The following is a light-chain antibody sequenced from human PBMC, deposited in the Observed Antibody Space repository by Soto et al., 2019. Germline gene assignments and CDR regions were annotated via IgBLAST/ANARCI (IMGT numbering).Light chain of an antibody. CDR1: QSVSSY. V-gene: IGKV3-11*01. Sequence: EIVLTQSPATLSLSPGERATLSCRASQSVSSYLAWYQQKPGQAPRLLIYDASNRATGIPARFSGSGSVTDFTLTISSLEPEDFAVYYCQQRSNWPLYTFGQGTKLELK. CDR3: QQRSNWPLYT. J-gene: IGKJ2*01. CDR2: DAS.